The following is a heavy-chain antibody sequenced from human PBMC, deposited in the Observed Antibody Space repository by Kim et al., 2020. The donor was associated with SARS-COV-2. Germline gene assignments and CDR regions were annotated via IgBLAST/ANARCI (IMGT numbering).Heavy chain of an antibody. D-gene: IGHD6-6*01. CDR2: VSQGGGRK. Sequence: GGSLRLSCAASGFSFRNYWMSWVRQAPGKGLELVAKVSQGGGRKYYVESVKGRFTISRDDATNSLYLQMNSLRVEDTGIYYCVKIGYISWSLDNWGHGTLVTVSS. CDR3: VKIGYISWSLDN. V-gene: IGHV3-7*01. J-gene: IGHJ4*01. CDR1: GFSFRNYW.